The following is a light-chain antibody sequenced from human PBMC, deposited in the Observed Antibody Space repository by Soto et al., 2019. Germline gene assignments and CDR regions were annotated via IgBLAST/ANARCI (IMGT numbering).Light chain of an antibody. Sequence: EIVMTQSPATLSVSPGASATLSCRASQSVSSNLAWYQQKPGQAPRLLIYGASTRATGIPARFSGSGSGTEFTLTISSLQSEDFAVYYCQQYNNWPPSTFGQGTRLEIK. J-gene: IGKJ5*01. CDR2: GAS. CDR3: QQYNNWPPST. V-gene: IGKV3-15*01. CDR1: QSVSSN.